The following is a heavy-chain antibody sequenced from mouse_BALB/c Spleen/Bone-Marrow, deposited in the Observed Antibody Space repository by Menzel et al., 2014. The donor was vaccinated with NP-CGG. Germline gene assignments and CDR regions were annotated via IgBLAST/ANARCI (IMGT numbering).Heavy chain of an antibody. D-gene: IGHD2-1*01. CDR3: AGFYYGNNWYFDV. J-gene: IGHJ1*01. V-gene: IGHV5-6-2*01. CDR1: GFTFXSYY. CDR2: INSNGGST. Sequence: EVQVVESGGGLVKLGGSLKLSCAASGFTFXSYYMSWVRQTPEKRLELVAAINSNGGSTYYPDTVKGRFTISRDNAKNTLYLQMSSLKSEDTALFYCAGFYYGNNWYFDVWGAGTTVTVSS.